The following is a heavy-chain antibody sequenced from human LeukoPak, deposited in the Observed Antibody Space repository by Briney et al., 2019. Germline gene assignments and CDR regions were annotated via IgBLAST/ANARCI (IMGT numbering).Heavy chain of an antibody. V-gene: IGHV4-39*02. CDR2: FYYSGNT. J-gene: IGHJ5*02. CDR3: ARDPAEYYDISGYLYNWFDP. Sequence: PSETLPLTCTVSGGSITCSSCYWVWIRQPPGKGLEWIGSFYYSGNTYYNSSLKSRVTISVDTSKNQFSLKMNSVTAADTAVYYCARDPAEYYDISGYLYNWFDPWGQGTLVTVSS. D-gene: IGHD3-22*01. CDR1: GGSITCSSCY.